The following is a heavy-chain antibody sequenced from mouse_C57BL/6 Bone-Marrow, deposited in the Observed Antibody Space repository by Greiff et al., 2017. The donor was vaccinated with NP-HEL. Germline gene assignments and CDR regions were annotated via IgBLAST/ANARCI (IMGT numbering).Heavy chain of an antibody. CDR2: IYPSDSET. V-gene: IGHV1-61*01. Sequence: QVHVKQPGAELVRPGSSVKLSCKASGYTFTSYWMDWVKQRPGQGLEWIGNIYPSDSETHYNQKFKDKATLTVDKSSSTAYMQLSSLTSEDSAVYYCARGYGNLGFAYWGQGTLVTVSA. CDR1: GYTFTSYW. D-gene: IGHD2-1*01. J-gene: IGHJ3*01. CDR3: ARGYGNLGFAY.